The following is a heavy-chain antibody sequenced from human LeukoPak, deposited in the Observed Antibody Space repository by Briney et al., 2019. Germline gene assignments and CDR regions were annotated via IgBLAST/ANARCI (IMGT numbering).Heavy chain of an antibody. CDR3: VRGWGSNIYASAFDV. D-gene: IGHD3-16*01. J-gene: IGHJ3*01. V-gene: IGHV3-33*01. Sequence: GGSLRLSCAASGFTFSTYGMHWVRQAPGKGLEWVTVIWHDGSHKDYADSVKGRFTISRDNSKNTLYLQMNDLRAEDTAMYYCVRGWGSNIYASAFDVRGQGTMVTVSS. CDR1: GFTFSTYG. CDR2: IWHDGSHK.